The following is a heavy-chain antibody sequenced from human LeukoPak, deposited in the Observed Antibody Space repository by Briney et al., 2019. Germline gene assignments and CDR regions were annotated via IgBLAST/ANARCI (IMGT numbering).Heavy chain of an antibody. D-gene: IGHD2-2*01. CDR3: ARRKDWCTSSSCHFDY. Sequence: ARSMRLSCAASGFTFSSYNMNWVRQAPGKGLEWVSYITSSSNTIYYADSVKGRFTISRDNAKNSLYLQMNSLRAEDTAVYYCARRKDWCTSSSCHFDYWGQGTLVTVSS. V-gene: IGHV3-48*01. J-gene: IGHJ4*02. CDR2: ITSSSNTI. CDR1: GFTFSSYN.